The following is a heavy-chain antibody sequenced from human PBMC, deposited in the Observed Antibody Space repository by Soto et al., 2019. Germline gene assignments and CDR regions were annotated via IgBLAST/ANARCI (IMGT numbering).Heavy chain of an antibody. V-gene: IGHV3-33*01. Sequence: GGSLRLSCAASGFTFSSYGMHWVRQAPGKGLEWVAVIWYDGSNKYYADSVKGRFTISRDNSKNTLYLQMNSLRAEDTAVYYCARGLAGIAAADYWGQGTLVTVSS. J-gene: IGHJ4*02. CDR2: IWYDGSNK. CDR3: ARGLAGIAAADY. D-gene: IGHD6-13*01. CDR1: GFTFSSYG.